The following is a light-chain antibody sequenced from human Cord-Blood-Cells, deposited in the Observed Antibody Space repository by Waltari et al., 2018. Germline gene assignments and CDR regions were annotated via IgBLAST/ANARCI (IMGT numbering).Light chain of an antibody. V-gene: IGKV4-1*01. Sequence: DIVMTQSPDSLAVSLGERATINCKSSQSVLYTSNNKNYLAWYQQKPGQPPKMPIYWAYTREAGVPGRFSGSGSGADFTLTKHSLQAEVVAVYYCQQDYIPPCTFGQGTKVAIK. CDR1: QSVLYTSNNKNY. CDR2: WAY. CDR3: QQDYIPPCT. J-gene: IGKJ1*01.